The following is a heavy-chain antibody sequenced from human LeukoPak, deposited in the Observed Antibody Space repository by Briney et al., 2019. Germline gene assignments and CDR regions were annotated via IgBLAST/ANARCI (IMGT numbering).Heavy chain of an antibody. J-gene: IGHJ3*02. CDR3: ARGYYYDSSGYSSDAFDI. CDR2: IYYSGST. CDR1: GGSISSGDYY. Sequence: SETLSLTCTVSGGSISSGDYYWSWIRQPPGKGLEWIGYIYYSGSTYYNPSLKSRVTISVDTSKNQFSLKLSSVIAADTAVYYCARGYYYDSSGYSSDAFDIWGQGTMVTVSS. V-gene: IGHV4-30-4*08. D-gene: IGHD3-22*01.